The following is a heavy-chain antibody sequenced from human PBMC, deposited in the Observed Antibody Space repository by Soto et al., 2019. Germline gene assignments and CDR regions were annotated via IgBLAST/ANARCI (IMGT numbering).Heavy chain of an antibody. V-gene: IGHV3-23*01. CDR2: ISGSGGNT. CDR1: GFTFSSYA. Sequence: GGSLRLSCAASGFTFSSYAMSWVRQAPGKGLEWVSAISGSGGNTYYADSVKGRFTISRDNSKNTLYLQMNSLRAEYTAGYYIVKLGSSGVFDFWGQGTLVTVSS. J-gene: IGHJ4*02. D-gene: IGHD6-13*01. CDR3: VKLGSSGVFDF.